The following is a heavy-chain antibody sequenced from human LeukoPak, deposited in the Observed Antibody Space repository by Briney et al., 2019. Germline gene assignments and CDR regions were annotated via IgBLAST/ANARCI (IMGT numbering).Heavy chain of an antibody. J-gene: IGHJ4*02. Sequence: GSLRLSFAGSGFPFSSFWMSWVRQAPGKGLGGVSYISSSSSIIYYADSVKGRFTISRDNAKNSLYLQMNSLRAEDTAVYYCARGIDFWSGFDYWGQGTLVTVSS. CDR2: ISSSSSII. V-gene: IGHV3-48*01. CDR1: GFPFSSFW. D-gene: IGHD3-3*01. CDR3: ARGIDFWSGFDY.